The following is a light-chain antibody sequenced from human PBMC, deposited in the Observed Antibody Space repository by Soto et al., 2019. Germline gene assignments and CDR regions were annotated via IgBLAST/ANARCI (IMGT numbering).Light chain of an antibody. J-gene: IGKJ4*01. CDR3: QQYSRNPLT. CDR2: KAP. CDR1: QSVSSW. Sequence: DIQMTQSPSTLSASVGDRVTITCRASQSVSSWLAWYQQKPGEVPKLLIYKAPSLESGVPSRFSGSGSGTEFTLTISSLQPDDFVTYYCQQYSRNPLTFGGGTKVEI. V-gene: IGKV1-5*03.